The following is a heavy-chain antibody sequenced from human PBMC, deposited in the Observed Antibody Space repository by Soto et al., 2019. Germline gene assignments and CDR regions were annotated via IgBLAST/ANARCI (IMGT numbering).Heavy chain of an antibody. CDR2: IYWNDDK. CDR3: AHRWIAADGTQNWFDP. D-gene: IGHD6-13*01. Sequence: QITVKESGPTLVKPTQTLTLTCTFSGFSLSTSGVGVGWIRQPPGKALEWLALIYWNDDKRYSPSLKSRLTITKDTSKNQVVLTMTNMDPVDTATYYCAHRWIAADGTQNWFDPWGQGTLVTVSS. V-gene: IGHV2-5*01. CDR1: GFSLSTSGVG. J-gene: IGHJ5*02.